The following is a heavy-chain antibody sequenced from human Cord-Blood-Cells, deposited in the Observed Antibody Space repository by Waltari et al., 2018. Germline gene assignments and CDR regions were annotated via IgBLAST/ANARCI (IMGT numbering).Heavy chain of an antibody. CDR1: GGTFSSYA. CDR3: ARGAPRMSLDIWFDP. D-gene: IGHD3-9*01. J-gene: IGHJ5*02. Sequence: QVQLVQSGAEVKKPGSSVKVSCKASGGTFSSYAISWVRQAPGQGLEWMGGLIAVVDTGDWAQEFQGRDRITAEERTGAADMELSSLRFEDTAVYYCARGAPRMSLDIWFDPWGQGTLVTVSS. V-gene: IGHV1-69*01. CDR2: LIAVVDTG.